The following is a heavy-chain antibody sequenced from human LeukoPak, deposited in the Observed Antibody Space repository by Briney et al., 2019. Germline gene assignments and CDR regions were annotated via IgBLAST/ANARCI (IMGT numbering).Heavy chain of an antibody. D-gene: IGHD1-1*01. J-gene: IGHJ4*02. CDR3: ARGGSRHPSPEDY. V-gene: IGHV3-7*03. CDR2: IKQDGSEK. Sequence: GGSLRLSCAASGFTFSSFCMSWVRQAPGKGLAWVANIKQDGSEKYFVDSVKGRFTISRDNAKNSLYLQMSSLRAQDTAVYYCARGGSRHPSPEDYWGRGTLVTVSS. CDR1: GFTFSSFC.